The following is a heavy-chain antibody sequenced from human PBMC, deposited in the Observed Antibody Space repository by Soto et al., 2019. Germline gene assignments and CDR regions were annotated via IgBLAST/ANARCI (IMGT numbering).Heavy chain of an antibody. Sequence: GGSLRLSCSASGFTFSSYGMHWVRQAPGKGLEWVAVIWYDGSNKYYADSVKGRFTISRDNSKNTLYLQMNSLRAEDTAVYYFAIDQTPHRTYYYYGRDVWGQGSTVTVSS. CDR1: GFTFSSYG. CDR2: IWYDGSNK. J-gene: IGHJ6*02. CDR3: AIDQTPHRTYYYYGRDV. V-gene: IGHV3-33*01.